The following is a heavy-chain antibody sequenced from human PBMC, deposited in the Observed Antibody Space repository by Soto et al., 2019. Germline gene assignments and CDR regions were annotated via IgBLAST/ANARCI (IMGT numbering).Heavy chain of an antibody. CDR3: TTWGYNGSYY. V-gene: IGHV4-61*08. CDR2: IYYSGST. Sequence: SETLSLTCTVSGGSISSGGYYWSWIRQHPGKGLEWIGYIYYSGSTNYNPSLKSRVTISVDTSKNQFSLKLSSVTAADTAIYYCTTWGYNGSYYWGQGALVTVSS. J-gene: IGHJ1*01. D-gene: IGHD3-10*01. CDR1: GGSISSGGYY.